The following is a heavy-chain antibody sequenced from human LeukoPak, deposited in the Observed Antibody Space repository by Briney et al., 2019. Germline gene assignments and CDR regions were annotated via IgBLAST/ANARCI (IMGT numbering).Heavy chain of an antibody. CDR3: ARGRTYDDAFDI. D-gene: IGHD1-1*01. J-gene: IGHJ3*02. V-gene: IGHV1-8*01. Sequence: GASVKVSCKASGYTFTSYDINWVRQATGQGLEWMGWMNPNSGNTGYAQRFQGRVTMTRNTSISTAYMELSSLRSEDTAVYYCARGRTYDDAFDIWGQGTMVTVSS. CDR1: GYTFTSYD. CDR2: MNPNSGNT.